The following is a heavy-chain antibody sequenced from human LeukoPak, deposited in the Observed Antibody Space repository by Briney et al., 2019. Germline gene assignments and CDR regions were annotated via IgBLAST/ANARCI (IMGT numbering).Heavy chain of an antibody. D-gene: IGHD3-10*01. J-gene: IGHJ4*02. CDR2: ISYDGSNK. CDR1: GFTFSSYD. CDR3: AKDRAEIKNSDPSYFDY. V-gene: IGHV3-30*18. Sequence: GGSLRLSCAASGFTFSSYDMHWVRQAPGRGLEWVAVISYDGSNKYYADSVKGRFTISRDNSKNTLYLQMNSLRAGDTAVYYCAKDRAEIKNSDPSYFDYWGQGTLVTVSS.